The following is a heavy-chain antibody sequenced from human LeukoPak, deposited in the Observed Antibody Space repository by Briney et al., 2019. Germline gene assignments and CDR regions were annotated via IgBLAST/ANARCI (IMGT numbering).Heavy chain of an antibody. CDR2: IGIDSGNT. CDR1: GFPFIEYS. Sequence: PGGSLRLSCTASGFPFIEYSMNWVRQVPGKGLEWISYIGIDSGNTKYADSVRGRFTISADKAKNSLYLQMNSLRVEDTAVYYCARDHIYAFDNWGQGTLVSVAS. J-gene: IGHJ4*02. D-gene: IGHD5/OR15-5a*01. CDR3: ARDHIYAFDN. V-gene: IGHV3-48*01.